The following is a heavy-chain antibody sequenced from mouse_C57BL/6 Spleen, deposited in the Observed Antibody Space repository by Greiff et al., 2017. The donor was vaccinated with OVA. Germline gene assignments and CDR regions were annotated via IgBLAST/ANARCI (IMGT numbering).Heavy chain of an antibody. D-gene: IGHD2-1*01. CDR3: ARANYGNYFDY. V-gene: IGHV1-64*01. CDR2: IHPTSGST. J-gene: IGHJ2*01. CDR1: GYTFTSYW. Sequence: QVQLQQPGAELVKPGASVKLSCKASGYTFTSYWMHWVKQRPGQGLEWIGMIHPTSGSTNYNEKVKSKATLTVDKSTSTAYMQLSSLTSEASAVYYCARANYGNYFDYWGQGTTLTVSS.